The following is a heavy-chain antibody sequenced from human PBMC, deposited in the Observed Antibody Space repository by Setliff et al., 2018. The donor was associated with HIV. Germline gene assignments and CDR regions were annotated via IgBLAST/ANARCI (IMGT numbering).Heavy chain of an antibody. Sequence: LRLSCAASGFTFSSCWVTWVRQGPGKGLEWVANIKQDGSEKYYVDSVKGRFTFSRDDSKGIAYLQMNSLRAEDTAVYYCARYNWNPLGYRFDYWGQGTLVTVSS. CDR2: IKQDGSEK. CDR1: GFTFSSCW. V-gene: IGHV3-7*03. D-gene: IGHD1-20*01. CDR3: ARYNWNPLGYRFDY. J-gene: IGHJ4*02.